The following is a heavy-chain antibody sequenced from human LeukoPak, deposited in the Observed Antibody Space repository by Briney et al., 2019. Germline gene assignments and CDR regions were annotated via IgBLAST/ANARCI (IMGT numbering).Heavy chain of an antibody. Sequence: GRSLRLSCAASGFTFSTYAMHWVRQAPGKGLEWVAAISYDGPNKRYADSVEGRFTISRDNSKNTLYLQMNSLRAEDTAVYYCARGVRIAVAGYIDYWGQGTLVTVSS. V-gene: IGHV3-30*04. J-gene: IGHJ4*02. CDR3: ARGVRIAVAGYIDY. D-gene: IGHD6-19*01. CDR1: GFTFSTYA. CDR2: ISYDGPNK.